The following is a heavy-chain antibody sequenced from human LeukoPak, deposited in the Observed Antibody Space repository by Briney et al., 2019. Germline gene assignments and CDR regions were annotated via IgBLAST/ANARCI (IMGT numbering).Heavy chain of an antibody. CDR1: GFTFSGYG. CDR2: IRYDGSNK. CDR3: AKGVYDSSGYEDY. Sequence: GGSLRLSCAASGFTFSGYGMHWVRQAPGKGLEWVAFIRYDGSNKYYADSAKGRFTISRDNSKNTLYLQMNSLRAEDTAVYYCAKGVYDSSGYEDYWGQGTLVTVSS. J-gene: IGHJ4*02. D-gene: IGHD3-22*01. V-gene: IGHV3-30*02.